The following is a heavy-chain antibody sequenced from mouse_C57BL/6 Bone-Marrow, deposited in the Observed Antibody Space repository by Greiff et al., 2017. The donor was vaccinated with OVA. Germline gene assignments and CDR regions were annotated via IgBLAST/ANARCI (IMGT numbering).Heavy chain of an antibody. J-gene: IGHJ1*03. CDR3: ARAPRAPNWYFDV. D-gene: IGHD3-1*01. Sequence: EVKLMESGPELVKPGASVKMSCKASGYTFTDYNMHWVKQSHGKSLEWIGYINPNNGGTSYNQKFKGKATLTVNKSSSTAYMELRSLTSEDSAVYYCARAPRAPNWYFDVWGTGTTVTVSS. V-gene: IGHV1-22*01. CDR2: INPNNGGT. CDR1: GYTFTDYN.